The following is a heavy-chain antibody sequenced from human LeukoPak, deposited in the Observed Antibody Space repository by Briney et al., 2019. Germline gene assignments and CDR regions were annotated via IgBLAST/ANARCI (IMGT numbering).Heavy chain of an antibody. D-gene: IGHD3-9*01. J-gene: IGHJ3*02. CDR3: ARRRVLTGSSRGDAFDI. CDR2: TYYSGST. V-gene: IGHV4-59*08. CDR1: GGSISSYY. Sequence: SETLSLTCTVSGGSISSYYWSWIRQPPGKGLEWIGYTYYSGSTNYNPSLTSRVTISIDTSKKHFSLKLSSVSAADTAVYYCARRRVLTGSSRGDAFDIWGQGTVVTVSS.